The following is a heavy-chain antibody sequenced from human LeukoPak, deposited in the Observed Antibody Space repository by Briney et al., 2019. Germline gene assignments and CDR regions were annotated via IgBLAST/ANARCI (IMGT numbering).Heavy chain of an antibody. D-gene: IGHD3-9*01. CDR1: GDTFSNYA. Sequence: VASVKVSCKASGDTFSNYAISWVRQAPGQGLEWMGGSIPVVGTTTYAQKFQGRVSITADAWTSTAHLELSSLRPEDTAVYYCARGVLNAVNDDYYYYMDVWGQGTTV. J-gene: IGHJ6*03. V-gene: IGHV1-69*13. CDR2: SIPVVGTT. CDR3: ARGVLNAVNDDYYYYMDV.